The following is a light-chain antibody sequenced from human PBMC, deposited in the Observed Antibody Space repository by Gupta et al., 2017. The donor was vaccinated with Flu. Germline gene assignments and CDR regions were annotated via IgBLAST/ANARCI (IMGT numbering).Light chain of an antibody. Sequence: DIQMTQSPSSLSASVGDRVTISCRASRTISTFLNWYQQRPGQAPRLLISAASIVQTGVPSRFSGSGSGTDFTLTISSRQPDDFATYYCQQTDSALSLSFGGGTRVDVK. CDR2: AAS. J-gene: IGKJ4*01. V-gene: IGKV1-39*01. CDR3: QQTDSALSLS. CDR1: RTISTF.